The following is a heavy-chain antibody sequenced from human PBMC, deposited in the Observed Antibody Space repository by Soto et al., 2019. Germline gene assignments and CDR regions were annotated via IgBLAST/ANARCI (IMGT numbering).Heavy chain of an antibody. D-gene: IGHD6-13*01. CDR1: GGSVSNNYW. J-gene: IGHJ3*02. CDR3: ASHFGTAGYGAFDI. CDR2: IFHSGST. Sequence: QVQLQESGPGLVKPSGTLSLTCALSGGSVSNNYWWTWVRQPPGNGLEWIGEIFHSGSTNYNASLKSRVTISIDKSKNQLSLTLTSVTAADTAVYYCASHFGTAGYGAFDIWGQGTMVTVSS. V-gene: IGHV4-4*02.